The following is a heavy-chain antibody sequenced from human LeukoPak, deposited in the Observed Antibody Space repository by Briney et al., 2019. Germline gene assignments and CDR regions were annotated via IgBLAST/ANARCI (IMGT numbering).Heavy chain of an antibody. D-gene: IGHD6-19*01. CDR2: ISAYNGNT. J-gene: IGHJ6*02. CDR3: ARDSNGYSSGWSDYYYGMDV. V-gene: IGHV1-18*01. Sequence: ASVKVSCKASGYTFTSYGISWVRQAPGQGLEWMGWISAYNGNTNYAQKFQGRVTITADKSTSTAYMELSSLRSEDTAVYYCARDSNGYSSGWSDYYYGMDVWGQGTTVTVSS. CDR1: GYTFTSYG.